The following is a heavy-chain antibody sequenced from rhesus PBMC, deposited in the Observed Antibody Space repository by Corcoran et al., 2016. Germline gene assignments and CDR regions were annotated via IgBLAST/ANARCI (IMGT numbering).Heavy chain of an antibody. J-gene: IGHJ3*01. CDR2: VNTGGGST. Sequence: EVQLVESGGGLVQPGGSLRLSCAASGFTFGSYGRHWARQSPGKGLGWVSAVNTGGGSTWYTDSVKGTFTISREKAKNTLYLQMDSLRAEDTAVYYCATSTRNAFDFWGQGLRVTVSS. CDR1: GFTFGSYG. CDR3: ATSTRNAFDF. D-gene: IGHD3-9*01. V-gene: IGHV3-8*01.